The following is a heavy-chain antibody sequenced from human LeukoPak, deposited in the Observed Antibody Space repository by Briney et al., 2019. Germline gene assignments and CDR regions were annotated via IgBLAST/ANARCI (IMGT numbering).Heavy chain of an antibody. CDR2: ISGSGGST. D-gene: IGHD4-17*01. CDR1: GFTFSSYA. CDR3: AKRDYGDCGIDY. Sequence: GGSLRLSCAASGFTFSSYAMSWVRQAPGKGLEWVSAISGSGGSTYYADSVKGRFTISGDNSKNTLYLQMNSLRAEDTAVYYCAKRDYGDCGIDYWGQGTLVTVSS. J-gene: IGHJ4*02. V-gene: IGHV3-23*01.